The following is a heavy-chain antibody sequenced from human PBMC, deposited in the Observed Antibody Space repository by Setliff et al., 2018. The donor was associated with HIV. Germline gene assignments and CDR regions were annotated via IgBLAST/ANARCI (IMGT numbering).Heavy chain of an antibody. J-gene: IGHJ4*02. D-gene: IGHD4-17*01. V-gene: IGHV4-4*09. Sequence: SETLSLTCSVSGVSISGHYWTWVRQPPGKGLEWIGYIYTSGTTDYNPSLKSRVTISKDTSKNQLSLKLTSVTAADTAVYFCAGDYAGSGRPFDYWGQGTLVTVSS. CDR3: AGDYAGSGRPFDY. CDR1: GVSISGHY. CDR2: IYTSGTT.